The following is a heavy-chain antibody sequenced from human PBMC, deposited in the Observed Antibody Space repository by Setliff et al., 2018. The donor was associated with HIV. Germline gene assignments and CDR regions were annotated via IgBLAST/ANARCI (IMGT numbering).Heavy chain of an antibody. J-gene: IGHJ3*02. V-gene: IGHV1-2*02. CDR1: GYPFTDYF. CDR2: INPKNGGT. Sequence: ASVKVSCKTSGYPFTDYFIHWVRQAPGQGLEWMAWINPKNGGTNYAQQFQGRVTVTRGTSITTAYMELSRLTSEDTAVYYCANLAYCHGDCYSTGASDIWGQGTMVTVSS. CDR3: ANLAYCHGDCYSTGASDI. D-gene: IGHD2-21*01.